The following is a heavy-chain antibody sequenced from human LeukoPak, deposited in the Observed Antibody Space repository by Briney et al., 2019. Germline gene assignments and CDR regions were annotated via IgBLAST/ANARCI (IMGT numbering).Heavy chain of an antibody. J-gene: IGHJ4*02. Sequence: GSLRLSCAASGVTFNVYRMSWVREAPGAGLGWVGNIKQDGSEKNYMDSVKGRFTISRDNAKNSLYLQMNSLRAEDTAVYYCAKDEYGSSSYYFDYWGQGTLVTVSS. CDR1: GVTFNVYR. CDR3: AKDEYGSSSYYFDY. D-gene: IGHD6-13*01. CDR2: IKQDGSEK. V-gene: IGHV3-7*04.